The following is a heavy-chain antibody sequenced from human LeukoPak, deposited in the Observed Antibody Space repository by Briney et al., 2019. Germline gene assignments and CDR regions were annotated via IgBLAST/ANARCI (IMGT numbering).Heavy chain of an antibody. Sequence: GRSLRLPCAASGFTFSSYGMHWVRQAPGKGLEWVAVIWYDGSNKHYADSVKGRFTISRDNSENTLYLQMNSLRAEDTAVYYCAREKVTSWFDPWGQGTLVTVSS. V-gene: IGHV3-33*01. CDR1: GFTFSSYG. CDR2: IWYDGSNK. CDR3: AREKVTSWFDP. J-gene: IGHJ5*02. D-gene: IGHD4-17*01.